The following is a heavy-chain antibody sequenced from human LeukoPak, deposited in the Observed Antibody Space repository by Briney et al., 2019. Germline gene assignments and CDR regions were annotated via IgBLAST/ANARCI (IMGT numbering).Heavy chain of an antibody. CDR3: ASRSGRNYYGMDV. CDR1: GGSISSYY. CDR2: AYYSGST. J-gene: IGHJ6*02. V-gene: IGHV4-59*01. Sequence: SETLSLTCTVSGGSISSYYWNWIRQPPGKALEWLGYAYYSGSTNYNPSLKTRLTISVDTSKAQFSLALSSVTAADTAIYYCASRSGRNYYGMDVWGQGTTVIVSS. D-gene: IGHD3-10*01.